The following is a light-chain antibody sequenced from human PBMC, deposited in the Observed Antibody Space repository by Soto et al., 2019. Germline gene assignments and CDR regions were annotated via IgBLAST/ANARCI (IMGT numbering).Light chain of an antibody. CDR2: DNN. J-gene: IGLJ1*01. V-gene: IGLV1-40*01. Sequence: QSVLTQPPSVSGAPGQTVTISCTGSSSNIGAGYDVHWYQQLPGRAPKLLIYDNNNRASGVPARFSGFKSATSASLAITGLQAEDGADYFCQSYDSSLSGFYVFGTGTKVTVL. CDR3: QSYDSSLSGFYV. CDR1: SSNIGAGYD.